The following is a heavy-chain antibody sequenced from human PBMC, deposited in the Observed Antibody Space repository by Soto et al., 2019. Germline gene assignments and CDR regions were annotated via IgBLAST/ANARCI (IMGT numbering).Heavy chain of an antibody. CDR2: IYYSGST. J-gene: IGHJ4*02. D-gene: IGHD6-13*01. Sequence: SETLSLTCTVSGGSISSYYWSWIRQPPGKGLEWVGYIYYSGSTNYNPSLKSRVTISVDTSKNQFSLKLSSVTAADTAVYYCARIAAAGVFSWGQGTLVTVSS. V-gene: IGHV4-59*01. CDR3: ARIAAAGVFS. CDR1: GGSISSYY.